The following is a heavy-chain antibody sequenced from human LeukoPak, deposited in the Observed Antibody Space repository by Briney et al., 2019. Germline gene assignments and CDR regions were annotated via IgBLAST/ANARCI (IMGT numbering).Heavy chain of an antibody. CDR3: ARVSPSGVWDV. Sequence: PSETLSLTCTVSGGSISSSSYYWGWIRQPAGKGLEWIGRIYTSGSTNYNPSLNSRVTISIDTSKNQFSLSLSSVTAADTAVYYCARVSPSGVWDVWGQGTTVTVSS. CDR2: IYTSGST. V-gene: IGHV4-61*02. J-gene: IGHJ6*02. D-gene: IGHD3-10*01. CDR1: GGSISSSSYY.